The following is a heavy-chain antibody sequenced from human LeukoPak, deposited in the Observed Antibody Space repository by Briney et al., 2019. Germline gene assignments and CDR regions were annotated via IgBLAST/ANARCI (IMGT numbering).Heavy chain of an antibody. Sequence: SETLSLTYTVSGGSISSHYWSWIRQPPGKGLEWIGYIYYSGSTNYNPSLKSRVTISVDTSKNQFSLKLSSVTAADTAVNYCARRKGYSYGFDYWGQGTLVTVSS. J-gene: IGHJ4*02. V-gene: IGHV4-59*11. CDR2: IYYSGST. D-gene: IGHD5-18*01. CDR3: ARRKGYSYGFDY. CDR1: GGSISSHY.